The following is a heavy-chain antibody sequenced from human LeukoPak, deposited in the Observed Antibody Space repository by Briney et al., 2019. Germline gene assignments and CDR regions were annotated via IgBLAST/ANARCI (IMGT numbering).Heavy chain of an antibody. CDR1: GYSISSGYY. D-gene: IGHD3-3*01. V-gene: IGHV4-38-2*01. Sequence: SETLSLTCAVSGYSISSGYYWGWIRQPPGKGLEWIGSIYHSGSTYYNPSLKSRATISVDTSKNQFSLKLSSVTAADTAVYYCARLSYDFWSGYYTVPFDWFDPWGQGTLVTVSS. CDR3: ARLSYDFWSGYYTVPFDWFDP. CDR2: IYHSGST. J-gene: IGHJ5*02.